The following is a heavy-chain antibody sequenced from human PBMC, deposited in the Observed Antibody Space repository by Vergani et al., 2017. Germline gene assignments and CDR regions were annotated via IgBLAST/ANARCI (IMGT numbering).Heavy chain of an antibody. CDR3: AKEGGGYCSGGTCYPEY. Sequence: QVQLVESGGGVVQPGGSLRLSCAASGFTFNSYGMHWVRQAPGKGLEWVASIRSDESRRYYGDSMEGPFTISRDNSQNTLYLQMKSLRPEDTAVYYCAKEGGGYCSGGTCYPEYWGQGTLVIVSS. CDR2: IRSDESRR. V-gene: IGHV3-30*02. CDR1: GFTFNSYG. D-gene: IGHD2-15*01. J-gene: IGHJ4*02.